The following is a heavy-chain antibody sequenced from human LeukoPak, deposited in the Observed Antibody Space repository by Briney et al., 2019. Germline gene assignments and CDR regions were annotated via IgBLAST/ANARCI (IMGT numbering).Heavy chain of an antibody. Sequence: GGSLRLSCAASGFTVSSNYMSWVRQAPGKGLEWVSVIYSGGSTYYADSVKGRFTISRDNSKNTLYLQMNSLRAEDTAVYYCARTIYGDLYFDYWGQGTLVTVSS. V-gene: IGHV3-53*01. CDR1: GFTVSSNY. CDR3: ARTIYGDLYFDY. CDR2: IYSGGST. D-gene: IGHD4-17*01. J-gene: IGHJ4*02.